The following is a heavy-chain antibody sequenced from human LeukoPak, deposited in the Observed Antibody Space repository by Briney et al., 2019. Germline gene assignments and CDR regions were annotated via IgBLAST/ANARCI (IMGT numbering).Heavy chain of an antibody. V-gene: IGHV5-51*01. CDR1: GYSFTNFW. D-gene: IGHD6-13*01. J-gene: IGHJ5*02. Sequence: GESLKISCKGSGYSFTNFWIGWVRQMPGKGLEWMGIIYLGDSDTIYSPSFQGQVTTSADKSIGTAYLQWSSLKASDTAMYYCAIFLWQQRWFDPWGQGTLVTVSS. CDR2: IYLGDSDT. CDR3: AIFLWQQRWFDP.